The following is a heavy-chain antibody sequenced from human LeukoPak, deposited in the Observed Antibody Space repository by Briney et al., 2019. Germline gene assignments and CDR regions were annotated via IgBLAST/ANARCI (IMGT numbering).Heavy chain of an antibody. CDR2: IYYSGST. Sequence: SETLSLTCTVSGGSISSYYWSWIRQPPGKGLEWIGYIYYSGSTNYNPSLKSRVTISVDTSKNQFSLKLSSVTAADTAVYYCARGVGLTQGGTFDYWGQGTLVTVSS. CDR1: GGSISSYY. V-gene: IGHV4-59*01. D-gene: IGHD1-1*01. CDR3: ARGVGLTQGGTFDY. J-gene: IGHJ4*02.